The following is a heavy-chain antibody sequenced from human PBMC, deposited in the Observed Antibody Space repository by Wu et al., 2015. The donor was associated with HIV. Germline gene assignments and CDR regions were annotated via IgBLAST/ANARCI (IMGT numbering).Heavy chain of an antibody. CDR2: MNPNSGNT. CDR3: ASDYGSGSYLPL. J-gene: IGHJ4*02. V-gene: IGHV1-8*01. D-gene: IGHD3-10*01. Sequence: QVQLVQSGAEMKKPGASVKVSCKASGYTFTSYDINWVRQATGQELEWMGWMNPNSGNTGYSQKFQGRVTMTRNTSINTAYIELSSLRSEDTAVYYCASDYGSGSYLPLWGQGTLVTVSS. CDR1: GYTFTSYD.